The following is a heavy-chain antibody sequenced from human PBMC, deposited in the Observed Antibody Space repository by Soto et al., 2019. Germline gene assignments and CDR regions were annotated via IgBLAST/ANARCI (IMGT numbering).Heavy chain of an antibody. CDR3: AREMALSMVRGVAAFDY. V-gene: IGHV1-69*01. D-gene: IGHD3-10*01. Sequence: QVQLVQSGAEVKKPGSSVKVSCKASGGTFSSYAISWVRQAPGQGLEWMGGIIPIFGTANYAQKFQGRVTITADESTSTAYMELSSLRSEDTAVYYCAREMALSMVRGVAAFDYWGQGTLVTVSS. CDR2: IIPIFGTA. CDR1: GGTFSSYA. J-gene: IGHJ4*02.